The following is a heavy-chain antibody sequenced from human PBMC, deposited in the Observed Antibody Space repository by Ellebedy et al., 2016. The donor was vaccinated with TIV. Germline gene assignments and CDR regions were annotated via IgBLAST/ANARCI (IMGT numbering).Heavy chain of an antibody. CDR1: GYTFTGHY. CDR2: INPNSGGT. J-gene: IGHJ4*02. Sequence: ASVKVSXXASGYTFTGHYMHWVRQAPGQGLEWMGWINPNSGGTNYAQKFQGRVTMTRDTSISTAYMELSRLRSDDTAVYYCARDGSSTPVNDYWGQGTLVTVSS. CDR3: ARDGSSTPVNDY. V-gene: IGHV1-2*02. D-gene: IGHD1-26*01.